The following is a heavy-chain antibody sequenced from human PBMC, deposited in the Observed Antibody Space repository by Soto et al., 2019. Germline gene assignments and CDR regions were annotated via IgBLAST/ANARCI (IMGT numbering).Heavy chain of an antibody. CDR3: ARWFYDRGPPRYFDY. V-gene: IGHV4-31*03. Sequence: QVQLQESGPGLVKASQTLSLTCTVSGGSISSGDYYWNWIRQHPGKGLEWIGYIYYSGSTYYNPSLNSRVTISVDTSKNQFSLRLSSVTAADTAVYYCARWFYDRGPPRYFDYWGQGALVTVSS. J-gene: IGHJ4*02. D-gene: IGHD3-22*01. CDR1: GGSISSGDYY. CDR2: IYYSGST.